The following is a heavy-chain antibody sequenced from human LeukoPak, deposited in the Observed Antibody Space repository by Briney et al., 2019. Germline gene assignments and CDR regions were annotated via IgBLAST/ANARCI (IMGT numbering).Heavy chain of an antibody. Sequence: SVKVSCKASGYTFTGYYMHWVRQAPGQGLEWMGGIIPIFGTANYAQKFQGRVTITADESTSTAYMELSSLRSEDTAVYYCARDKGYYGSGSYNYYYYYMDVWGKGTTVTISS. CDR1: GYTFTGYY. V-gene: IGHV1-69*13. CDR3: ARDKGYYGSGSYNYYYYYMDV. J-gene: IGHJ6*03. CDR2: IIPIFGTA. D-gene: IGHD3-10*01.